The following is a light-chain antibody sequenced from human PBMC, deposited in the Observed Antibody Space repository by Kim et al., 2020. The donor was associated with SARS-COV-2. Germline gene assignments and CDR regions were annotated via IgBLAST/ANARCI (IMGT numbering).Light chain of an antibody. Sequence: VSPGERAAPSCRARQSVSSTLAWYQQKPGQAPRLLIYGAVIRATGIPARFSGSGSGTEFTLTISSLQSEDFAVYYCQQYNNWPPWTFGQGTKLEI. CDR2: GAV. J-gene: IGKJ1*01. V-gene: IGKV3-15*01. CDR3: QQYNNWPPWT. CDR1: QSVSST.